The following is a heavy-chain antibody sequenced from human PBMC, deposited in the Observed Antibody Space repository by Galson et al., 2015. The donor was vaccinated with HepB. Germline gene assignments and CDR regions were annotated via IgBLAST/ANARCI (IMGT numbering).Heavy chain of an antibody. CDR2: ISGGSGDRT. CDR1: GFTFTNSV. D-gene: IGHD6-25*01. V-gene: IGHV3-23*01. J-gene: IGHJ3*02. Sequence: SLRLSCAASGFTFTNSVMNWVRQAPGKGLEWVSTISGGSGDRTYYADSAKGRLTISRDDSKNTLYLQANSLRVEDTAIYYCAKYRASSGPGRRAFDIWGQGTMVIVSS. CDR3: AKYRASSGPGRRAFDI.